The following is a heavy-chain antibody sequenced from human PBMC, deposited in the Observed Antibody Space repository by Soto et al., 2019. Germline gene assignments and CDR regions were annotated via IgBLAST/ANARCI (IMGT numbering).Heavy chain of an antibody. D-gene: IGHD5-12*01. CDR2: INGDGRNT. CDR1: GFIFSSYW. Sequence: EVQVVESGGGLVQPGGSLRLSCAASGFIFSSYWMHWVRQAPGKGPVWVGRINGDGRNTRYTDSVKGRFTISRDNSKNTLYLQMNSLRAEDTAVYYCAKFLDIVATIDYWGQGTLVTVSS. V-gene: IGHV3-74*01. CDR3: AKFLDIVATIDY. J-gene: IGHJ4*02.